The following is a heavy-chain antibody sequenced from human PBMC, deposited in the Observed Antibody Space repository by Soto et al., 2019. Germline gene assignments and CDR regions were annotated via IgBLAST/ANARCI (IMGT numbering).Heavy chain of an antibody. V-gene: IGHV3-15*01. CDR1: GFTFSNAW. CDR2: IKSKTDGGTT. CDR3: TSQIPPTRYYFDY. J-gene: IGHJ4*02. Sequence: GGSLRLSCAASGFTFSNAWMSWVRQAPGKGLEWVGRIKSKTDGGTTDYAAPVKGRFTISRDDSKNTLYLQMNSLKTEDTAVYYCTSQIPPTRYYFDYWGQGXLVTVYS. D-gene: IGHD2-2*02.